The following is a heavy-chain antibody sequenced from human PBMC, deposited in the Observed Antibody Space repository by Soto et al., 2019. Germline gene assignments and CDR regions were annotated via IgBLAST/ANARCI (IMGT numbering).Heavy chain of an antibody. CDR3: ARGLYPILDYGMDV. D-gene: IGHD2-21*01. CDR1: GGTFSSYA. V-gene: IGHV1-69*13. Sequence: SVKVSCKASGGTFSSYAISWARQAPGQGLEWMGGIIPIFGTANYAQKFQGRVTITADESTSTAYMELSSLRSEDTAVYYCARGLYPILDYGMDVWGQGTTVTVSS. CDR2: IIPIFGTA. J-gene: IGHJ6*02.